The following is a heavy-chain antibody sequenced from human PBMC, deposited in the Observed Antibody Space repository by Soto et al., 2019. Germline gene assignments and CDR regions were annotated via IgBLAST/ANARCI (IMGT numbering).Heavy chain of an antibody. CDR1: GGSISSYY. CDR3: ARRVCSGGSCYPGSFDY. Sequence: LSLTCTVSGGSISSYYWSWIRQPPGKGLEWIGYIYYSGSTNYNPSLKSRVTISVDTSKNQFSLKLSSVTAADTAVYYCARRVCSGGSCYPGSFDYWGQGTLVTVSS. D-gene: IGHD2-15*01. V-gene: IGHV4-59*01. J-gene: IGHJ4*02. CDR2: IYYSGST.